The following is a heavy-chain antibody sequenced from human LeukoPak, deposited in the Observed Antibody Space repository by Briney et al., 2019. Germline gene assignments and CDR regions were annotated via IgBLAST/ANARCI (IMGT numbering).Heavy chain of an antibody. CDR2: IDASGNT. CDR3: ARDQREFVVVPAGGNYYYYYMDV. CDR1: GGSISSGGYH. J-gene: IGHJ6*03. V-gene: IGHV4-61*02. Sequence: SQTLSLTCAVSGGSISSGGYHWSWIRQPAGKGLEWIGRIDASGNTNYNTSLKSRVTISIDKSKNQFSLKLSSVTAADTAVYYCARDQREFVVVPAGGNYYYYYMDVWGKGTTVTVSS. D-gene: IGHD2-2*01.